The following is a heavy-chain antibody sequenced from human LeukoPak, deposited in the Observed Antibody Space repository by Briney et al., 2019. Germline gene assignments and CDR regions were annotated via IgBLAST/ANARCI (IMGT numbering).Heavy chain of an antibody. Sequence: NSSETLSLTCTVSGGSISSNSYYWGWIRQPPGKGLKWIGSIYYSGSTYYNPSLKSRVTISVDTSKNQFSLKLSSVTAADTAVYYCAVVFSSSYYFDYWGQGTLVTVSS. J-gene: IGHJ4*02. V-gene: IGHV4-39*01. CDR3: AVVFSSSYYFDY. CDR1: GGSISSNSYY. D-gene: IGHD3-3*01. CDR2: IYYSGST.